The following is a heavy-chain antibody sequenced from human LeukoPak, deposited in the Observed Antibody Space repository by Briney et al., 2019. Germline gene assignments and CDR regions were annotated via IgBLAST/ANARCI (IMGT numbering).Heavy chain of an antibody. CDR3: ARCLDGGRGEAADF. CDR1: GGSFSGYY. Sequence: SETLSLTCAVYGGSFSGYYWSWIRQPPGKGLEWIGEINHSGSTNYNPSLKSRVTISVDTSKNQFSLKLSSVTAADTAVYYCARCLDGGRGEAADFWGQGTLVTVSS. J-gene: IGHJ4*02. CDR2: INHSGST. V-gene: IGHV4-34*01. D-gene: IGHD4-23*01.